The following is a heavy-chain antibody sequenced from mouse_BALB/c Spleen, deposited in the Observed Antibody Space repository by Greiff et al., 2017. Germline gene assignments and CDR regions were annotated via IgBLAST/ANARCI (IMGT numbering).Heavy chain of an antibody. CDR3: VRHGRLYYYAMDY. V-gene: IGHV10-1*02. CDR2: IRSKSNNYAT. CDR1: GFTFNTYA. Sequence: EVQLVESGGGLVQPKGSLKLSCAASGFTFNTYAMNWVRQAPGTGLEWVARIRSKSNNYATYYADSVKDRFTISRDDSQSMLYLQMNNLKTEDTAMYYCVRHGRLYYYAMDYWGQGTSVTVSS. D-gene: IGHD4-1*01. J-gene: IGHJ4*01.